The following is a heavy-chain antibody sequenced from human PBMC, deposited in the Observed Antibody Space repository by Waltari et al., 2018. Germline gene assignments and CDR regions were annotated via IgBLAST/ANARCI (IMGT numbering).Heavy chain of an antibody. D-gene: IGHD5-18*01. CDR3: ARGSGYSSVTL. J-gene: IGHJ4*02. CDR1: GGSISSYY. V-gene: IGHV4-59*01. Sequence: QVQLQESGPGLVKPSETLSLTCPVSGGSISSYYWSWIRQPPGKGLEWIGYIYYTGRTNYNPSLKSRVTISLDTSKNQFSLKLTSATAADTAVYYCARGSGYSSVTLWGQGTLVTVSS. CDR2: IYYTGRT.